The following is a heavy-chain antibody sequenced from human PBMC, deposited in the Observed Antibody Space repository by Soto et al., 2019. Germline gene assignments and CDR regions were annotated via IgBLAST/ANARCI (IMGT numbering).Heavy chain of an antibody. J-gene: IGHJ6*02. Sequence: ASVKVSCKASGYTFTSYDINWVRQATGQGLEWMGWMNPNGGNTGYAQKFHGRVTMTRNTSISTAYMELSGLKSEDTAVYYCARHSRCSAGSCYGYYYGMDVWGQGTTVTVSS. D-gene: IGHD2-15*01. CDR2: MNPNGGNT. CDR3: ARHSRCSAGSCYGYYYGMDV. CDR1: GYTFTSYD. V-gene: IGHV1-8*01.